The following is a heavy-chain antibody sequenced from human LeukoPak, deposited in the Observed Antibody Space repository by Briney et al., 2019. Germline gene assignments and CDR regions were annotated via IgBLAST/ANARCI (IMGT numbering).Heavy chain of an antibody. V-gene: IGHV4-59*08. CDR3: ARHYPVAGTGDWFDP. CDR1: GGAISGDY. D-gene: IGHD6-19*01. J-gene: IGHJ5*02. CDR2: IYYSGST. Sequence: PETLSLTCTVSGGAISGDYWTWSRQPPGKGLEWGGYIYYSGSTNYTPSLKSRVTISVDTPQNQFALKLSSVTAADTAVYYCARHYPVAGTGDWFDPWGQGTLVTVSS.